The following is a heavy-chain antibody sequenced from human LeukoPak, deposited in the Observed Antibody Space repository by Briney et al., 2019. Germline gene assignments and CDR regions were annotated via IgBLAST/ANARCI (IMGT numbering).Heavy chain of an antibody. CDR1: EFSVGSNY. CDR3: ARESSGWYQFDY. Sequence: GGSLRLSCAASEFSVGSNYMTWVRQAPGKGLEWVSLIYSGGSTYYADSVKGRFTISRDNSKNTLYLQMNSLREEDTAVYYCARESSGWYQFDYWGQGTLVTVSS. J-gene: IGHJ4*02. CDR2: IYSGGST. D-gene: IGHD6-19*01. V-gene: IGHV3-66*01.